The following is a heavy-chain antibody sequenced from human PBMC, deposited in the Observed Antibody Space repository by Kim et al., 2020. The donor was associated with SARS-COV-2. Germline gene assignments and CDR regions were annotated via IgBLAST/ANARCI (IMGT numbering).Heavy chain of an antibody. CDR1: GGSISSSSYY. J-gene: IGHJ4*02. CDR2: IYYSGST. Sequence: SETLSLTCTVSGGSISSSSYYWGWIRQPPGKGLEWIGSIYYSGSTYYNPSLKSRVTISVDTSKNQFSLKLSSVTAADTAVYYCARRFPPYSSSWAPFDYWGQGTLVTVSS. D-gene: IGHD6-13*01. V-gene: IGHV4-39*01. CDR3: ARRFPPYSSSWAPFDY.